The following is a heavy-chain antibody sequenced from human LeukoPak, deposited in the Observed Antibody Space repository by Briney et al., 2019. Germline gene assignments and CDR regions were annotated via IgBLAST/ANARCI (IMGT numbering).Heavy chain of an antibody. J-gene: IGHJ6*02. CDR3: ARGLRHRDCSSASCYPPLFDYYYYGMDV. Sequence: GGSLRLSCAASGFTLSSYWMSWVRQAPGKGLEWVANIKQDGSEKYYVDSVKGRFTISRDNAKNSLYLQMNSLRAEDTAVYYCARGLRHRDCSSASCYPPLFDYYYYGMDVWGQGTTVTVSS. V-gene: IGHV3-7*01. CDR2: IKQDGSEK. CDR1: GFTLSSYW. D-gene: IGHD2-2*01.